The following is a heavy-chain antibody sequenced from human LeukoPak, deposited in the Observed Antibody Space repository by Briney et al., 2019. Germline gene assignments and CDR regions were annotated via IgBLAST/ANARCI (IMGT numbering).Heavy chain of an antibody. V-gene: IGHV3-30-3*01. D-gene: IGHD4-17*01. Sequence: GGSLRLSCAASGFTFSSYAMLWVRQAPGKGLEWVAVISYDGSNKYYADSVKGRFTISRDNSKNTLYLQMNSLRAEDTAVYYCARGKDGDYGMDVWGQGTTVTVSS. CDR2: ISYDGSNK. CDR1: GFTFSSYA. J-gene: IGHJ6*02. CDR3: ARGKDGDYGMDV.